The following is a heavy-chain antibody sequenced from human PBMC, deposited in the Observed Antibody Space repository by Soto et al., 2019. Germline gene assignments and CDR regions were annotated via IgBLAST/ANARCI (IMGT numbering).Heavy chain of an antibody. V-gene: IGHV4-30-4*01. J-gene: IGHJ4*02. CDR3: ARVKATLYRTYSLHY. D-gene: IGHD2-15*01. CDR2: IFYTGST. Sequence: TLSLGCRVSGGSRDSGDYFYIWIRQPQWKGLEWIVSIFYTGSTYYSPSLKSRASMSIDTSKNMFYLRLRSLTAAETAVYFCARVKATLYRTYSLHYSGQGT. CDR1: GGSRDSGDYF.